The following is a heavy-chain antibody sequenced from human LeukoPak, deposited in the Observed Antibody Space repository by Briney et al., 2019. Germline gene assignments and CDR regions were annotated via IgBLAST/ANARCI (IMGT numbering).Heavy chain of an antibody. Sequence: PSETLSLTCTVSGGSISSSTYYWGWIRQPPGKGLEWIGSIYYSGRTYYNPSLKSRLTISVDTSKNQFSLKVMSVTAADTAVYCARRTDSQTSNYFDSWGQGTLVTVSS. D-gene: IGHD1-1*01. CDR2: IYYSGRT. J-gene: IGHJ5*01. CDR1: GGSISSSTYY. V-gene: IGHV4-39*01. CDR3: ARRTDSQTSNYFDS.